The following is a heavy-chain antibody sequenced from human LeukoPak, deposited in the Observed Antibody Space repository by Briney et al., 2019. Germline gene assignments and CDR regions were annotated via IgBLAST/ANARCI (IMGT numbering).Heavy chain of an antibody. J-gene: IGHJ3*02. V-gene: IGHV3-7*05. CDR2: IKHDGSQK. CDR3: ARDGMGGIKAFDI. Sequence: GGSLRLSCAASGFRFRNYAMSWVRQAPGRGLEWVANIKHDGSQKYYVDSVKGRITISRDNAKNSLYLQMNSLRAEDTAVYYCARDGMGGIKAFDIWGQGTMVTVSS. CDR1: GFRFRNYA. D-gene: IGHD3-10*01.